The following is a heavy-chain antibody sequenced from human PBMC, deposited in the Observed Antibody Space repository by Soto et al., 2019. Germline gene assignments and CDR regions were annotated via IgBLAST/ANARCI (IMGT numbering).Heavy chain of an antibody. V-gene: IGHV3-53*01. Sequence: EVRLVESGGGLIQPGKSLRLSCVASGFSVSANYMTWVRQAPGKGLEWVSVIHGGGNTYYADSVEGRFTISRDDSKNIVRLQMLSLRAEDPAVYYWAKVRYEGFWGSYRSTGNFDPWGQGALVTVSS. D-gene: IGHD3-16*02. CDR2: IHGGGNT. J-gene: IGHJ5*02. CDR1: GFSVSANY. CDR3: AKVRYEGFWGSYRSTGNFDP.